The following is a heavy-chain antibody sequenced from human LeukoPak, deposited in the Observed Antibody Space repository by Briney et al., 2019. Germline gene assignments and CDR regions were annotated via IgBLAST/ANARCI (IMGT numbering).Heavy chain of an antibody. CDR1: GFTFDDYA. CDR2: ISWDGGST. CDR3: AKDRDPNYYGSGLFDY. Sequence: PGGSLRLSCAASGFTFDDYAMHWVRQVPGKGLEWVSLISWDGGSTYYADSVKGRFTISRDNSKNSLYLQMNSLRAEDTALYYCAKDRDPNYYGSGLFDYWGQGTLVTVSS. J-gene: IGHJ4*02. V-gene: IGHV3-43D*03. D-gene: IGHD3-10*01.